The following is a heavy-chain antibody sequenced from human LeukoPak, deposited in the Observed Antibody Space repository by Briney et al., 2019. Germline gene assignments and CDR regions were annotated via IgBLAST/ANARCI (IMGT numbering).Heavy chain of an antibody. V-gene: IGHV4-59*08. CDR1: GGSISSYY. Sequence: SESLSLTCTVSGGSISSYYWSWIRQPPGKGLEWIGYIYYSGSTNYNPSLKSRVTISVDTSKNQFSLKLSSVTAVDTAVYYCARHRYDAFDIWGQGTMVTVSS. J-gene: IGHJ3*02. CDR2: IYYSGST. CDR3: ARHRYDAFDI.